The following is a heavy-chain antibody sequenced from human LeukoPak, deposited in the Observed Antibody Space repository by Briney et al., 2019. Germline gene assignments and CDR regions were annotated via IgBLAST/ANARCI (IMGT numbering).Heavy chain of an antibody. CDR2: IWYDGSNK. D-gene: IGHD6-19*01. CDR1: GFTFSSYG. J-gene: IGHJ3*02. CDR3: ARDNQWLTDAFDI. V-gene: IGHV3-33*01. Sequence: GGSLRLSCAASGFTFSSYGVHWVRQAPGKGLEWVAVIWYDGSNKYYADSVKGRFTISRDNSKNTLYLQMNSLRAEDTAVYYCARDNQWLTDAFDIWGQGTMVTVSS.